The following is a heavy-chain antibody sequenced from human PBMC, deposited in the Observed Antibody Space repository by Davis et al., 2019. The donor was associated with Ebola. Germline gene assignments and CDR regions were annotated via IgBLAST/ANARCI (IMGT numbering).Heavy chain of an antibody. Sequence: PSETLSFTCTVSGDSISSSYWNWIRQPPGKGLEWIGYIYYSGNTNYNPSLKSRVTISVDTSRTQFSLKLRSVTAADTAVYYCARSGYSSGWYYFDYWGQGTLVTVSS. CDR1: GDSISSSY. CDR3: ARSGYSSGWYYFDY. CDR2: IYYSGNT. J-gene: IGHJ4*02. V-gene: IGHV4-59*01. D-gene: IGHD6-19*01.